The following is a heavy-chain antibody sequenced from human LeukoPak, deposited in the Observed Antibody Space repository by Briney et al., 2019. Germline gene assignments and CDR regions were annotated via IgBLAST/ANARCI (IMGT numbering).Heavy chain of an antibody. V-gene: IGHV4-39*07. CDR2: IYYSGST. Sequence: TFSSYAMSWVRQPPGKGLEWIGSIYYSGSTYYNPSLKSRVTISVDTSKNQFSLKLSSVTAADTAVYYCARLYDYVWGSYRPHFDYWGQGTLVTVSS. CDR3: ARLYDYVWGSYRPHFDY. J-gene: IGHJ4*02. D-gene: IGHD3-16*02. CDR1: TFSSYA.